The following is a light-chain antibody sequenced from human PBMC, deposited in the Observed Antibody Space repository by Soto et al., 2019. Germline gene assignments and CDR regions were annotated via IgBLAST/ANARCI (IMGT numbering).Light chain of an antibody. CDR2: GES. CDR1: QSVSGNN. Sequence: VLTQSPGTLSVSPGEIATLSCRASQSVSGNNLAWYQQTPGRPPRLLIYGESSRASGVPDRFSGSGSGTNFALTINRLEPEDFAVYYCQQCDGTSWTFGQGTKVDLK. J-gene: IGKJ1*01. V-gene: IGKV3-20*01. CDR3: QQCDGTSWT.